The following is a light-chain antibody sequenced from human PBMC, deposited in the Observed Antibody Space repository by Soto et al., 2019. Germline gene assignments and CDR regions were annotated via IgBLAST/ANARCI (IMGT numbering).Light chain of an antibody. CDR2: EGN. Sequence: QSVLTQPASVSGSPGQSITISCTGTSDVVGNYNLVSWYQQHPGKAPKLIIYEGNKRPSGVSNRFSGSKSANTASLTISGLQAEDEAEYYCSSYTNINTRACVFGTGTKLTVL. CDR3: SSYTNINTRACV. J-gene: IGLJ1*01. CDR1: SDVVGNYNL. V-gene: IGLV2-14*02.